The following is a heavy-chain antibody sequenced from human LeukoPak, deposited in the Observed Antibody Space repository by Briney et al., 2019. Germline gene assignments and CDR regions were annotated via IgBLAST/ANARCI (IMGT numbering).Heavy chain of an antibody. CDR3: ARVTRLDDWAFEG. Sequence: PSETLSLTCTVSGGSISSYYWNWLRQPPGKGLEWIGYIYYSGSTNYNPPLKSRVTISVDTSKNQFSLRLTSVTAADTAGYYGARVTRLDDWAFEGWGQGTLVTVSS. V-gene: IGHV4-59*01. D-gene: IGHD3-16*01. CDR2: IYYSGST. J-gene: IGHJ4*02. CDR1: GGSISSYY.